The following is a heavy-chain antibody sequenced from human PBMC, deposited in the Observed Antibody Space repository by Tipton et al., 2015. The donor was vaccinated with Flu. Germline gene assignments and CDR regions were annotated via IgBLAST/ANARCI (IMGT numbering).Heavy chain of an antibody. CDR1: GFTFSSYS. V-gene: IGHV3-48*01. Sequence: SLRLSCAASGFTFSSYSMNWVRQAPGKGLEWVSYISSSSSTICYADSVKGRFTISRDNAKNSLYLQMNSLRAEDTAVYYCARTLRGPRMVYAMVYWGQGTLVTVSS. J-gene: IGHJ4*02. CDR3: ARTLRGPRMVYAMVY. D-gene: IGHD2-8*01. CDR2: ISSSSSTI.